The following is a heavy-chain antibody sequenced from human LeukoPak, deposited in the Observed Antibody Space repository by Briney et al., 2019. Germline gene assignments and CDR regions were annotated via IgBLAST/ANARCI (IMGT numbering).Heavy chain of an antibody. D-gene: IGHD3-22*01. V-gene: IGHV4-59*01. CDR3: AREQARYYYDSSGTPLRYFDY. J-gene: IGHJ4*02. CDR2: IYYSGST. CDR1: GGSISTYY. Sequence: SETLSLTCTVSGGSISTYYGNWIRQAPGKGLEWIGYIYYSGSTNYNPSLKSRVTMSVDTSRNQFSLKLSSVTAADTAVYYCAREQARYYYDSSGTPLRYFDYWGQGTLVTVSS.